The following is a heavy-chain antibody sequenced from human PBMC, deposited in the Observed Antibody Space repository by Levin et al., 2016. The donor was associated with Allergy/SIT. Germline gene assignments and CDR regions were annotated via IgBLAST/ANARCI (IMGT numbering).Heavy chain of an antibody. CDR2: IVVGSGNT. Sequence: SVKVSCKASGFTFTSSAMQWVRQARGQRLEWIGWIVVGSGNTNYAQRFQERVTITRDMSTSTAYMELSSLRSEDTAVYYCAADPYCSGGSCQWYMDVWGKGTTVTVSS. CDR3: AADPYCSGGSCQWYMDV. D-gene: IGHD2-15*01. CDR1: GFTFTSSA. V-gene: IGHV1-58*02. J-gene: IGHJ6*03.